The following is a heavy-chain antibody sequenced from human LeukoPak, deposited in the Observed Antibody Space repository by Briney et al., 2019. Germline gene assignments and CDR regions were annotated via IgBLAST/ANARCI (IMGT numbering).Heavy chain of an antibody. V-gene: IGHV4-39*01. Sequence: SETLSLTCTVSGGSISSSSYYWGWIRQPPGKGLEWIGSIYYSGTTYYNPSLNSRVTISVDTSKNQFSLNLRSVTAADTAVYYCARQESSTSCCWFDPWGQGTLVTVSS. CDR1: GGSISSSSYY. J-gene: IGHJ5*02. D-gene: IGHD2-2*01. CDR3: ARQESSTSCCWFDP. CDR2: IYYSGTT.